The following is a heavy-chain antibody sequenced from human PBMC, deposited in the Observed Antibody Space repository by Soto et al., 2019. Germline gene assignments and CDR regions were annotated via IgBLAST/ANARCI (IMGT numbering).Heavy chain of an antibody. CDR1: GYSFASDW. V-gene: IGHV5-51*01. D-gene: IGHD2-15*01. Sequence: PGESLRVSCQGSGYSFASDWIGWVRQMPGKGLEWVGIIYPGDSDTRYSPSFQGQVTISADKSISTAYLQWSSLKASDTAMYYCARPRYPGRGYYGMAVWGQGTTVTGSS. CDR3: ARPRYPGRGYYGMAV. CDR2: IYPGDSDT. J-gene: IGHJ6*02.